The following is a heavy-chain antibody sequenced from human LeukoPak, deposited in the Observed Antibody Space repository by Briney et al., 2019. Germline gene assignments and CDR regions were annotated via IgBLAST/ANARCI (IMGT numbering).Heavy chain of an antibody. D-gene: IGHD4-17*01. CDR3: ARSLFYGDYGYYFDY. J-gene: IGHJ4*02. V-gene: IGHV4-59*01. Sequence: SETLSLTCTVSGGSISSYYWSWIRQPPGEGLEWIGYIYYSGSTNYNPSLKSRVTISVDTSKNQFSLKLSSVTAADTAVYYCARSLFYGDYGYYFDYWGQGTLVTVSS. CDR1: GGSISSYY. CDR2: IYYSGST.